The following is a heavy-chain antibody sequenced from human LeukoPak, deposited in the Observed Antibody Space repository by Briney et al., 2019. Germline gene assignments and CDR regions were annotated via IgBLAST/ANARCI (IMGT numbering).Heavy chain of an antibody. V-gene: IGHV4-31*03. Sequence: SQTPSLTCTVSGGSISSGGYYWSWIRQHPGKGLEWIGYIYYSGSTYYNPSLKSRVTISVDTSKNQFSLKLSSVTAADTAVYYCARLQMTTVTFDYWGQGTLVTVSS. CDR2: IYYSGST. D-gene: IGHD4-17*01. CDR1: GGSISSGGYY. J-gene: IGHJ4*02. CDR3: ARLQMTTVTFDY.